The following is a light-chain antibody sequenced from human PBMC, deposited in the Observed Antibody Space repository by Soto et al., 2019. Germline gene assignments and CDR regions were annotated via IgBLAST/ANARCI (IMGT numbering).Light chain of an antibody. CDR3: AAWDDSLNGWV. J-gene: IGLJ3*02. CDR2: SNN. V-gene: IGLV1-44*01. CDR1: SSNIGSNT. Sequence: QSVLTQPPSASGTPGQRVTISCSGSSSNIGSNTVNWYQQLPGRAPKLLIYSNNQRPSGVPGRFSGSKSGTSASLAISGLQSEDEADYYCAAWDDSLNGWVFGGGTKVTVL.